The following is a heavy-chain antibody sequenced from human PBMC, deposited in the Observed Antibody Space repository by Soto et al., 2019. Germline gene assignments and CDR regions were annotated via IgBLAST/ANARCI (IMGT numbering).Heavy chain of an antibody. V-gene: IGHV4-39*01. J-gene: IGHJ4*02. D-gene: IGHD3-3*01. CDR2: ISYSGST. CDR3: ARHTDFWSGYYRH. CDR1: GGSLTGNDYY. Sequence: SETLSLTCTVSGGSLTGNDYYWSWIRQPPGKGLEWIGSISYSGSTHYTPSLKSRVTISFDTSKNQFSLKMNSVSAADTAMYYCARHTDFWSGYYRHWGQGILVTVSS.